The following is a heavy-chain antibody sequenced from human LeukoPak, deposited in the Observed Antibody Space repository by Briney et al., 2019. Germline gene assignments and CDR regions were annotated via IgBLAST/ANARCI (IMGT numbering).Heavy chain of an antibody. CDR1: GYTFTTYA. V-gene: IGHV1-18*01. CDR2: ISTYNGNT. J-gene: IGHJ2*01. CDR3: ARVALGSWYFDL. D-gene: IGHD2-15*01. Sequence: ASVKFSCKASGYTFTTYAISWVREAPGQGLEWMGWISTYNGNTNYAQKFQGRVTLTTDTSTRTAYMDLRSLRSDDTAVYHCARVALGSWYFDLWGRGTLVTVSS.